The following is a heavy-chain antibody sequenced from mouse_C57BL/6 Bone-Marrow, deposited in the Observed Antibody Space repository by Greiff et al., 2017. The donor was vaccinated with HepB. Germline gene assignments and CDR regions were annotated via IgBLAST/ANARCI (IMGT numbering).Heavy chain of an antibody. V-gene: IGHV5-12*01. CDR2: ISNGGGST. D-gene: IGHD2-1*01. CDR1: GFTFSDYY. Sequence: DVQLVESGGGLVQPGGSLKLSCAASGFTFSDYYMYWVRQTPEKRLEWVAYISNGGGSTYYPDTVKGRFTISRDNAKNTLYLQMSRLKSEDTAMYYCARGGNLYYYAMDYWGQGTSVTVSS. J-gene: IGHJ4*01. CDR3: ARGGNLYYYAMDY.